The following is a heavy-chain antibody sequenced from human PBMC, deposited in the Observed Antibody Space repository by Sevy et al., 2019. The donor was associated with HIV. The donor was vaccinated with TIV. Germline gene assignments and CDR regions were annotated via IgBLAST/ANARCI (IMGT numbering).Heavy chain of an antibody. CDR3: ARRYGSDLLWYFDL. CDR2: IYYSGST. J-gene: IGHJ2*01. Sequence: SETLSLTCTVSGGSISSSSYYWGWIRQPPGKGLEWIGSIYYSGSTYYNPSLKSRVTISVDTSKNQFSLKLSSVTAADTAVYYCARRYGSDLLWYFDLWGRGTLVTVSS. D-gene: IGHD3-10*01. V-gene: IGHV4-39*01. CDR1: GGSISSSSYY.